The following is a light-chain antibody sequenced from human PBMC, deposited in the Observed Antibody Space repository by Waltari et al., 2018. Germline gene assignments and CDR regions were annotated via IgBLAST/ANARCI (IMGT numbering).Light chain of an antibody. Sequence: EIVMTKSPATLSVSPGERATLSCRASQSVSSNLAWYQQKPGQAPRLLINGASTRATGVPDRFSGSGSGTEFTLTISSLQSEDFAVYYCLQYNDWPPLTFGGGTKVEIK. J-gene: IGKJ4*01. V-gene: IGKV3-15*01. CDR2: GAS. CDR1: QSVSSN. CDR3: LQYNDWPPLT.